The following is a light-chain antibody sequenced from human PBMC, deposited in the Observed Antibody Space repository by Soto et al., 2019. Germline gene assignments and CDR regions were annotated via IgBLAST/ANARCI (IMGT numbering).Light chain of an antibody. CDR1: TSDIGFYDY. J-gene: IGLJ1*01. Sequence: QSALTQPASVSGSPGQSLTISCTGTTSDIGFYDYVSWYQQYPGKAPKLMIYEVSNRPSGVSNRFSGSKSGNTASLTISGLQAEDEADYYCSSYTSSSSPYVFGTGTKVTVL. CDR3: SSYTSSSSPYV. V-gene: IGLV2-14*01. CDR2: EVS.